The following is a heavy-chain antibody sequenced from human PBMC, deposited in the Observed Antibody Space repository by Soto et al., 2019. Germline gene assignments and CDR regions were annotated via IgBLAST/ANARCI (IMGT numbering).Heavy chain of an antibody. J-gene: IGHJ4*02. CDR1: GYTFTSYG. Sequence: GASVKVSCKASGYTFTSYGISWVRQAPGQGLEWMGWISAYNGNTNYAQKLQGRVTMTTDTSTSTAYMELRSLRSDDTAVYYCARDLSGVAGTWERVIDYCGQGTLVTXSS. CDR2: ISAYNGNT. V-gene: IGHV1-18*01. D-gene: IGHD6-19*01. CDR3: ARDLSGVAGTWERVIDY.